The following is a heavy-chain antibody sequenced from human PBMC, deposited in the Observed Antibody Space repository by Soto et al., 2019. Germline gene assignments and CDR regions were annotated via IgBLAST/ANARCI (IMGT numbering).Heavy chain of an antibody. Sequence: GGSLSLSCAASGFTFSSYDMTWVRQAPGKGLEWVSFISSNSADMYYRDSVKGRFTISRDNAKNSVFLQMNRLRVEDTAVYFCVRDSYKMSHYGVFWGQGTLVTVSS. CDR2: ISSNSADM. CDR1: GFTFSSYD. V-gene: IGHV3-21*06. D-gene: IGHD4-17*01. J-gene: IGHJ4*02. CDR3: VRDSYKMSHYGVF.